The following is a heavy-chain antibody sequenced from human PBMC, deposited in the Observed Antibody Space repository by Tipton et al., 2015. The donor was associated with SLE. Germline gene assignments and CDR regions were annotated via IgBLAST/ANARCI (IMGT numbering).Heavy chain of an antibody. CDR1: GGSFSGYY. D-gene: IGHD6-13*01. CDR2: INHSGST. Sequence: TLSLTCAVYGGSFSGYYWSWIRQPPGKGLEWIGEINHSGSTNYNPSLKSRVTISVDTPKNQFSLKLSSVTAADTAVYYCATIALAAAGSGWFDPWGQGTLVTVSS. CDR3: ATIALAAAGSGWFDP. J-gene: IGHJ5*02. V-gene: IGHV4-34*01.